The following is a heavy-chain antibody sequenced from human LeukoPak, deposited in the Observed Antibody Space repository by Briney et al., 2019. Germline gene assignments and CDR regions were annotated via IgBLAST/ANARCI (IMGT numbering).Heavy chain of an antibody. V-gene: IGHV4-59*01. CDR3: ARETMWGSSGPTEYFDY. CDR2: IYYSGST. D-gene: IGHD6-19*01. J-gene: IGHJ4*02. CDR1: GGSISSYY. Sequence: SETLSLTCTVSGGSISSYYWSWIRQPPGKGLEWIVYIYYSGSTNYNPSLKSRVTISVDTSKNQFSLKLSSVTAADTAVYYCARETMWGSSGPTEYFDYWGQGTLVTVSS.